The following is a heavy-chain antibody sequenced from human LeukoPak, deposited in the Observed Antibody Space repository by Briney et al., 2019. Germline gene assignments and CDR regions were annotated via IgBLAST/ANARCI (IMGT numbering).Heavy chain of an antibody. V-gene: IGHV1-2*02. J-gene: IGHJ6*03. CDR1: GYTSTGYY. Sequence: ASVKVSWKASGYTSTGYYMHWVRQAPGQGLEWMGWINPNSGGTNYAQKFQGRVTMTRDTSISTAYMELSRLRSDDTAVYYCARTVVRGVYGYYYYMDVWGKGTTVTISS. CDR3: ARTVVRGVYGYYYYMDV. D-gene: IGHD3-10*01. CDR2: INPNSGGT.